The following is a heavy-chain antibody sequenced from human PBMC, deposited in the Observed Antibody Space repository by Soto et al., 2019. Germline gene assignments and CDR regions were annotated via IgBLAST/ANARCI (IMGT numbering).Heavy chain of an antibody. J-gene: IGHJ4*02. CDR2: ISVSGDDT. Sequence: EVHLLESGGGLVEPGGSLRLSCAASGFTFSSYAMSWGRQAPGKGLEWVSAISVSGDDTYYADSVRGRLTISRDNSKNTLYMQMSSLRVEDTAVYFGAKGYWGSAHPSPADHWGQGNLVTVSS. V-gene: IGHV3-23*01. CDR3: AKGYWGSAHPSPADH. D-gene: IGHD3-10*01. CDR1: GFTFSSYA.